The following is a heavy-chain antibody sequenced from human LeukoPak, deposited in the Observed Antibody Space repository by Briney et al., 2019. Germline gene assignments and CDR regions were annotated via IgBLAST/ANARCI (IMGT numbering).Heavy chain of an antibody. Sequence: PGGSLRLSCAASGFTVSSYWMAWVRQAPGKGLEWVANIKGDESARHQADSVKGRFTISRDNTRNSLYLQMTNLRGDDTAVYYCARDPDYYDSSGYLDYWGQGTLVTVSS. CDR3: ARDPDYYDSSGYLDY. CDR2: IKGDESAR. V-gene: IGHV3-7*01. CDR1: GFTVSSYW. J-gene: IGHJ4*02. D-gene: IGHD3-22*01.